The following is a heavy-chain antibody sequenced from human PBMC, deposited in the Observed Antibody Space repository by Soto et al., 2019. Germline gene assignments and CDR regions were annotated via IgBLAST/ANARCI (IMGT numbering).Heavy chain of an antibody. J-gene: IGHJ6*02. Sequence: ASVKVSCKASGYTFTSYYMHWVRQAPGQGLEWMGIINPSGGSTSYAQKFQGRVTMTRDTSTSTVYMELSSLRSEDTAVYYCARDGIQLWSRYGMDVWGQGTTVTVSS. CDR2: INPSGGST. V-gene: IGHV1-46*01. CDR3: ARDGIQLWSRYGMDV. D-gene: IGHD5-18*01. CDR1: GYTFTSYY.